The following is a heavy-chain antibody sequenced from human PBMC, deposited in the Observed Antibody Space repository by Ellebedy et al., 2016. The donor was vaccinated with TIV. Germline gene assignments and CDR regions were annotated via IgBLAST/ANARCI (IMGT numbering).Heavy chain of an antibody. D-gene: IGHD6-6*01. CDR3: ASEYSSSSHWGY. CDR2: IVGDGSGT. J-gene: IGHJ4*02. V-gene: IGHV3-74*01. CDR1: GFSFSGCW. Sequence: GESLKISCAASGFSFSGCWMHWARQAPGKGLLWVSRIVGDGSGTKYAESVKGRFTISRDNAKNTLYLQMSSLRAEDTAVYYCASEYSSSSHWGYWGQGTLVTVSS.